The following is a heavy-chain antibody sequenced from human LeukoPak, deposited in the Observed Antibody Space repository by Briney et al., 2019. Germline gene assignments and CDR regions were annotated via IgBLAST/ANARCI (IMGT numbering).Heavy chain of an antibody. CDR3: ARPSSPFSGTYYYYGMDV. D-gene: IGHD2/OR15-2a*01. CDR2: IWYDGSNK. V-gene: IGHV3-33*01. J-gene: IGHJ6*02. Sequence: GSLRLSCAASGFTFSSYGMHWVRQAPGKGLEGVAVIWYDGSNKYYADSVKGRFTISRDKSKNTLYLQINSLRAEDTAVYYCARPSSPFSGTYYYYGMDVWGQGTTVTVSS. CDR1: GFTFSSYG.